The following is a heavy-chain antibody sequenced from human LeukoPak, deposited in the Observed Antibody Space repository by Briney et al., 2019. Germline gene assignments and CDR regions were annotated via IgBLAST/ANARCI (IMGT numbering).Heavy chain of an antibody. D-gene: IGHD3-3*01. CDR3: ARNDWHYDFWSGYPYDAFDI. Sequence: PGGTLRLSCAASGFTFSSYWMSWLRQAPGKGLEWVANIKQDGSEKYYVDSVKGRFTISRDNAKNSLYLQMNSLRAEDTAVYYCARNDWHYDFWSGYPYDAFDIWGQGTMVTVSS. CDR2: IKQDGSEK. V-gene: IGHV3-7*01. CDR1: GFTFSSYW. J-gene: IGHJ3*02.